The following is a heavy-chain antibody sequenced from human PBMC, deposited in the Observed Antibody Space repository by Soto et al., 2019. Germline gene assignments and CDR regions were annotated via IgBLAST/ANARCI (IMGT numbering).Heavy chain of an antibody. CDR1: GDTSASFS. D-gene: IGHD6-19*01. J-gene: IGHJ5*02. Sequence: QVQLVQSGAEVKKPGSSVRVSCKASGDTSASFSISWVRQAPGQGLEWMGGIIPMFGTGNYAQKFQGRLTITADEYTATSYMDLKSLRSEDTAVYFCARENRDDNSGWYSSSDWFDPWGQGTLVTVSS. CDR3: ARENRDDNSGWYSSSDWFDP. V-gene: IGHV1-69*01. CDR2: IIPMFGTG.